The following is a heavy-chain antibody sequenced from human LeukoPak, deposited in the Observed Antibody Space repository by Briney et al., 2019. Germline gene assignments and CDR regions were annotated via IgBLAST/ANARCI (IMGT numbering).Heavy chain of an antibody. CDR1: GGSISSYY. J-gene: IGHJ4*02. D-gene: IGHD3-10*01. CDR2: IYYSGST. Sequence: SETLSLTCTVSGGSISSYYWSWIWQPPGKGLEWIGYIYYSGSTNYNPSLKSRVTISVDTSKNQFSLKLSSVTAADTAVYYCARGGSLWFGEPLALDYWGQGTLVTVSS. CDR3: ARGGSLWFGEPLALDY. V-gene: IGHV4-59*08.